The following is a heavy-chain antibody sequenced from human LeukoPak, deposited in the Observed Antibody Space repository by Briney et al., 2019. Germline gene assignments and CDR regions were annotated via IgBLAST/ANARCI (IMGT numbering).Heavy chain of an antibody. CDR3: PPNLDYGHEIAY. Sequence: PGGSLRLSCAASGFTFSSYAMSWVRQAPGKGLEWVSAISGSGGSTYYADSVKGRFTISRDNSKNTLCLQMNSLRAEDTAVYYCPPNLDYGHEIAYWGQGTLVTVSS. V-gene: IGHV3-23*01. D-gene: IGHD4-17*01. CDR2: ISGSGGST. CDR1: GFTFSSYA. J-gene: IGHJ4*02.